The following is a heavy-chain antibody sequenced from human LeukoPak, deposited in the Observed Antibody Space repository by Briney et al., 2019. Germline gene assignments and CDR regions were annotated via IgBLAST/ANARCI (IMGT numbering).Heavy chain of an antibody. Sequence: ASVKVSCKASGYTFTSYYMHWVRQAPGQGLEWMGIINPSGGSTSYAQKFQGRVTMTRDMSTSTVYMELSSLRSEDTAAYYCARDGVYYDFWSGYYRKSGYFDYWGQGTLVTVSS. V-gene: IGHV1-46*01. CDR3: ARDGVYYDFWSGYYRKSGYFDY. J-gene: IGHJ4*02. D-gene: IGHD3-3*01. CDR2: INPSGGST. CDR1: GYTFTSYY.